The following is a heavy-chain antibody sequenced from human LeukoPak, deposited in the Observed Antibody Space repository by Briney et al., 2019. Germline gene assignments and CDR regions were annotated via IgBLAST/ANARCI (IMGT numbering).Heavy chain of an antibody. V-gene: IGHV4-31*03. J-gene: IGHJ4*02. CDR3: AVKIAAAGFY. CDR1: GGSISSGGYY. CDR2: VPYSGST. D-gene: IGHD6-13*01. Sequence: SQTLSLTCSVSGGSISSGGYYWSWIRQHPGKGLEWIGYVPYSGSTFYNPSLKSRVTISLDTTKNQFSLRLTSVTAADTAVYYCAVKIAAAGFYWGQGTLVTISS.